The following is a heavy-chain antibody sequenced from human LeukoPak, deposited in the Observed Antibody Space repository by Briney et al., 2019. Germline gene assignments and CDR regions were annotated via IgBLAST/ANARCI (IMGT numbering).Heavy chain of an antibody. CDR2: MYNGGPT. J-gene: IGHJ4*02. CDR3: ARSTNRLDS. CDR1: GASISGSIYGGTYY. Sequence: TSHTLSLTCTVSGASISGSIYGGTYYWNLIRQPAGKGLEWTGRMYNGGPTINYIPSLKSRVTISVDTSKNQFSLNVTSVTAADTAVYYCARSTNRLDSWGQGTLVTVSS. D-gene: IGHD1-14*01. V-gene: IGHV4-61*02.